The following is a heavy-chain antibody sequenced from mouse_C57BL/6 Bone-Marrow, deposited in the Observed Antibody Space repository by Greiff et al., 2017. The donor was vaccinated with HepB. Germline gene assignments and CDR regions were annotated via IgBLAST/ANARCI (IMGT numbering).Heavy chain of an antibody. CDR3: ASGYYVGGY. V-gene: IGHV1-81*01. D-gene: IGHD2-3*01. J-gene: IGHJ2*03. CDR1: GYTFTSYG. CDR2: IYPRSGNT. Sequence: VKLMESGAELARPGASVKLSCKASGYTFTSYGISWVKQRTGQGLEWIGEIYPRSGNTYYNEKFKGKATLTADKSSSTAYMELRSLTSEDSAVYFCASGYYVGGYWGQGTSLTVSS.